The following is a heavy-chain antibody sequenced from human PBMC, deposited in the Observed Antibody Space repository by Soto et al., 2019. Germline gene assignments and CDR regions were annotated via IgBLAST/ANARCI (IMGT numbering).Heavy chain of an antibody. J-gene: IGHJ4*02. Sequence: QVQLQQWGAGLLKPSETLSLTCAVYGGSFSGYYWSWIRQPPGKGLEWIGEINHSGSTNYNPSLKSRVTISVDTSKNQFSLKLSSVTAADTAVYYCARGRRGYSYCYRLSFDYWGQGTLVTVSS. CDR2: INHSGST. D-gene: IGHD5-18*01. CDR1: GGSFSGYY. V-gene: IGHV4-34*01. CDR3: ARGRRGYSYCYRLSFDY.